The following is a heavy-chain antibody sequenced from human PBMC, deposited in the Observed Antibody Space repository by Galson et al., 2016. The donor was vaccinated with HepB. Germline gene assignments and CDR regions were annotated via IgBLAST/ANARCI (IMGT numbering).Heavy chain of an antibody. J-gene: IGHJ4*02. D-gene: IGHD3-16*01. Sequence: SLRLSCAASGFTLRSHSITWVRQAPGKGLEWVSSISSSGISTFYADSVKGRFTISRDNAENSLYLQMNGLRAEDTAAYYCARFRGATHAAGFDYWGQGTLVTVSP. CDR1: GFTLRSHS. CDR3: ARFRGATHAAGFDY. V-gene: IGHV3-21*01. CDR2: ISSSGIST.